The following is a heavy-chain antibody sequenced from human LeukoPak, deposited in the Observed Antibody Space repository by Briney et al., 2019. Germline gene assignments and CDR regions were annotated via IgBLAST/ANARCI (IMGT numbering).Heavy chain of an antibody. D-gene: IGHD3-16*01. Sequence: SETLSLTCTVSGGSISSGGYYWSWIRQHPGKGLEWIGYIYYSGSTYYNPSLKSRVTISVDTSKNQFSLKLSSVTAADTAVYYCARDRRGTTYFDYWGQGTLVTVPS. V-gene: IGHV4-31*03. CDR1: GGSISSGGYY. J-gene: IGHJ4*02. CDR2: IYYSGST. CDR3: ARDRRGTTYFDY.